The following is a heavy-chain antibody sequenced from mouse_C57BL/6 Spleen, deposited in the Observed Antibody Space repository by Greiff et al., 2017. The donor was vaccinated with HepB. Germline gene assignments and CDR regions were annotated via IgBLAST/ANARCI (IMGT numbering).Heavy chain of an antibody. J-gene: IGHJ2*01. CDR3: TTAFITTVVAPDY. CDR1: GFNIKDDY. CDR2: IDPENGDT. V-gene: IGHV14-4*01. D-gene: IGHD1-1*01. Sequence: EVQLQQSGAELVRPGASVKLSCTASGFNIKDDYMHWVKQRPEQGLEWIGWIDPENGDTEYASKFQGKATITADTSSNTAYLQLSSLTSEDTAVYYCTTAFITTVVAPDYWGQGTTLTVSS.